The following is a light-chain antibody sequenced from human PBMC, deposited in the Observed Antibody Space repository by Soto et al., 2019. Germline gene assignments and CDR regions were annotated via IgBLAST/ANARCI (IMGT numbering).Light chain of an antibody. CDR1: QSVSSTY. CDR3: QHYGSSPYT. CDR2: GAL. Sequence: EIVLTQSPGTLSLSPGERATLSCRACQSVSSTYLGWYQQKPGQAPRLLIYGALSRATGIPDRFSGSGSGTDYTLTITRLEPEDFAVYYCQHYGSSPYTFGQGTKLEIK. J-gene: IGKJ2*01. V-gene: IGKV3-20*01.